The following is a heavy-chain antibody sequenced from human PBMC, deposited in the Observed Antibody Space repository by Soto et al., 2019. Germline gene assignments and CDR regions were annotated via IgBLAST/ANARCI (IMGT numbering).Heavy chain of an antibody. CDR1: GCTFSTYT. CDR2: ISGGGSRT. J-gene: IGHJ3*02. D-gene: IGHD4-4*01. Sequence: LRLSCAAWGCTFSTYTMGWVRQAPGPGLQWVSAISGGGSRTIYADSVKGRFTIARDNSNNTLYLQMNSLRAEDTAVYYCAKEPADSNYGHAFDIWGQGTMDPVSS. CDR3: AKEPADSNYGHAFDI. V-gene: IGHV3-23*01.